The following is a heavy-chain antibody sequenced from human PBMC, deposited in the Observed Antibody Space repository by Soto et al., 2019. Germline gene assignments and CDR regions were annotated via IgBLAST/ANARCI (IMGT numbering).Heavy chain of an antibody. CDR1: GGTFSSYT. CDR2: IIPILGTA. CDR3: ASCCSIAVAGMESYYYYYGMDV. J-gene: IGHJ6*02. Sequence: VKVSCKASGGTFSSYTISWVRQAPGQGLEWMGRIIPILGTANYAQKFQGRVTITADESTSTAYMELSSLRSEDTAVYYCASCCSIAVAGMESYYYYYGMDVWGQGTTVTVSS. D-gene: IGHD6-19*01. V-gene: IGHV1-69*08.